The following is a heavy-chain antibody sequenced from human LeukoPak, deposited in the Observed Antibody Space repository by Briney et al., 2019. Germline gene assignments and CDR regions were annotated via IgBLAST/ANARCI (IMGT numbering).Heavy chain of an antibody. Sequence: PGGSLRLSCAASGFTFSNAWMSWVRQAPGKGLEWVGRIKSKTDGGTTDYAAPVKGRFTISRDDSKNTLYLQMNSLKTEDTAVYYCTTGFFYCSGGSCYRYYYYGMDVWGQGTTVTVSS. D-gene: IGHD2-15*01. CDR3: TTGFFYCSGGSCYRYYYYGMDV. V-gene: IGHV3-15*01. J-gene: IGHJ6*02. CDR2: IKSKTDGGTT. CDR1: GFTFSNAW.